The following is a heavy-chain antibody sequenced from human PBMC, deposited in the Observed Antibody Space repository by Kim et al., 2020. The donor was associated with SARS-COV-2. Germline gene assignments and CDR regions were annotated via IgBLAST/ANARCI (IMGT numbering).Heavy chain of an antibody. Sequence: SETLSLTCAVYGGSFSGYYWSWIRQPPGKGLEWIGEINHSGSTNYNPSLKSRVTISVDTSKNQFSLKLSSVTAADTAVYYCARGSVDYSYGPPVLDYWGQGTLVTVSS. CDR2: INHSGST. CDR3: ARGSVDYSYGPPVLDY. V-gene: IGHV4-34*01. D-gene: IGHD5-18*01. CDR1: GGSFSGYY. J-gene: IGHJ4*02.